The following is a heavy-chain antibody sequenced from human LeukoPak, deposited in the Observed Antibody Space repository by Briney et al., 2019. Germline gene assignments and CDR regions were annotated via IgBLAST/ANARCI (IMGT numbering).Heavy chain of an antibody. V-gene: IGHV3-66*01. CDR1: GFTVNSNL. Sequence: GGSLRLSWAASGFTVNSNLMSWVRKAPGKGLEWVSVIYGGDTTYYADSVKGRFTISRDNAKNTLYLQMNSLRAEDTAVYYCARGRAGNYYNHNDYWGQGTLVTVSS. CDR3: ARGRAGNYYNHNDY. D-gene: IGHD3-10*01. J-gene: IGHJ4*01. CDR2: IYGGDTT.